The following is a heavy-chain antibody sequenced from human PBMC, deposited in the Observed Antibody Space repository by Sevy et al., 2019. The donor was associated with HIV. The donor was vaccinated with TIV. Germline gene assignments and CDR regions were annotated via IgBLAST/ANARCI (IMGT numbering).Heavy chain of an antibody. D-gene: IGHD2-15*01. V-gene: IGHV3-23*01. CDR2: ISGSDGAT. Sequence: GGSLRLSCAASGFSFISYAMNWVRQAPGKGLEWVSAISGSDGATYYADSVKGRFSISRDNSKNMLYLQMDSLRAEDTAVYYCAKDIVAVVGDAFDIWGQGTMVTVSS. CDR1: GFSFISYA. CDR3: AKDIVAVVGDAFDI. J-gene: IGHJ3*02.